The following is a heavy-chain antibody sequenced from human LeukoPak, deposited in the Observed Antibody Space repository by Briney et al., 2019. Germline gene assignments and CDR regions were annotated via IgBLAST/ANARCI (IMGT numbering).Heavy chain of an antibody. J-gene: IGHJ4*02. V-gene: IGHV4-38-2*01. CDR3: ARGDLYNYGTPFDS. Sequence: SETLSLTCAVSGYSISSGYYWGWIRQPPGKGLEWIASIDQRGSTYYNPSLKSRVTISVDTSKNQFSLKLTSVTAADTAVYYCARGDLYNYGTPFDSWGQGTLVTVSS. CDR1: GYSISSGYY. D-gene: IGHD5-18*01. CDR2: IDQRGST.